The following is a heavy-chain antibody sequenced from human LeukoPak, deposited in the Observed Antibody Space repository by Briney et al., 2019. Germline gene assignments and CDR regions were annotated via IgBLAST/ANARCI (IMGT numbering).Heavy chain of an antibody. V-gene: IGHV3-64*04. Sequence: PGGSLRLSCSASGFTFSNYAIHWVRQAPGKGLEYVSAISTNGGNTYYADSVKGRFTISRDNSKNTLYLQMNSLRAEDTAVYYCAKETYYYDSSGSTYYFDYWGQGTLVTVSS. CDR2: ISTNGGNT. D-gene: IGHD3-22*01. CDR3: AKETYYYDSSGSTYYFDY. CDR1: GFTFSNYA. J-gene: IGHJ4*02.